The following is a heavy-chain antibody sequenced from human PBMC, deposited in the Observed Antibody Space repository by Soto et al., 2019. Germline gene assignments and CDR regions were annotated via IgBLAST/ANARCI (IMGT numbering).Heavy chain of an antibody. D-gene: IGHD4-17*01. CDR3: AREGGDLNMFVP. CDR1: GFTFSSYS. Sequence: EVQLVESGGGLVQPGGSLRLSCAASGFTFSSYSMNWVRQAPGKGLAWVSYISSSSSTTYYADSVKGRFTISRDTAKNSLYLQTTSLRAEDTAVYYCAREGGDLNMFVPWGEGTLVTVSS. J-gene: IGHJ5*02. V-gene: IGHV3-48*01. CDR2: ISSSSSTT.